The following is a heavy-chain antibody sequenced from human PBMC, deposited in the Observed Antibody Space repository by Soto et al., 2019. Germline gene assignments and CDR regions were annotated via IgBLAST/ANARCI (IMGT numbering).Heavy chain of an antibody. CDR3: AKRTSVFVDY. CDR2: ISGSGGST. Sequence: GGSQRHSCAASGFNFGSYAMSWVRQAPGKGLEWVSAISGSGGSTYYADSVKGRFTISRDNSKNTLYLQMNSLRAEDTAVYYCAKRTSVFVDYWGQGTLVTVSS. V-gene: IGHV3-23*01. CDR1: GFNFGSYA. D-gene: IGHD1-20*01. J-gene: IGHJ4*02.